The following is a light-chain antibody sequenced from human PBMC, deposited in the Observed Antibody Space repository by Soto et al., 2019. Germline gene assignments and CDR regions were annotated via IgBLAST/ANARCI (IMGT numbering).Light chain of an antibody. Sequence: DIPMAQSPSSLSASVGDRVTITCRASQTVRNFLNWYQQKPGKAPKLLIYAASSLQSGVPSRFSGSGSGTDFTLTISNLQPEDFATYYCQQSFTTPQVTFGPGTKVEIK. CDR3: QQSFTTPQVT. J-gene: IGKJ3*01. CDR2: AAS. CDR1: QTVRNF. V-gene: IGKV1-39*01.